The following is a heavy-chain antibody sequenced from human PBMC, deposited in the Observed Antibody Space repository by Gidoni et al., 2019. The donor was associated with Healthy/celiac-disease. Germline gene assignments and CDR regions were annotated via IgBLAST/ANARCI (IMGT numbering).Heavy chain of an antibody. Sequence: EVHLVGSGGGLVKPGGSLRLSCAVSGSTFSTYNMTWVRQAPGKGLEWVSSIGSSSSYPYYADSLKGRFTISRDNAKNSLYLQMNSLRAEDTAVYYCARDSTPENLVVVTAHDYWGQGTLVTVSS. CDR1: GSTFSTYN. J-gene: IGHJ4*02. CDR3: ARDSTPENLVVVTAHDY. D-gene: IGHD2-21*02. V-gene: IGHV3-21*01. CDR2: IGSSSSYP.